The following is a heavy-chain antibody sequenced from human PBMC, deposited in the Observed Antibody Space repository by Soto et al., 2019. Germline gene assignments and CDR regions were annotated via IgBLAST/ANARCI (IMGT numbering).Heavy chain of an antibody. Sequence: SETLSLTCAVYGGSFSGYYWGWIRQPPGKGLEWIGEINHSGSTIYNPSLKSRVTISVDTSKNQFSLQLSSVTAADTAVYYCARVRGVITIWDYYYYGMDVWGQGTTVTVSS. CDR3: ARVRGVITIWDYYYYGMDV. J-gene: IGHJ6*02. V-gene: IGHV4-34*01. CDR2: INHSGST. D-gene: IGHD3-9*01. CDR1: GGSFSGYY.